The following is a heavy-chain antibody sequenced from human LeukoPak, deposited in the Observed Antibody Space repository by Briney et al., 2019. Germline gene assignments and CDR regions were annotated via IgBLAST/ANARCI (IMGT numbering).Heavy chain of an antibody. CDR2: IYYSGST. CDR1: GGSTSSYY. Sequence: SETLSLTCTVSGGSTSSYYWSWIRQPPGKGLEWIGYIYYSGSTHYNPSPKRRVTISVDTSKTQFSPKLSSVTAADTAVYDSARGGYYFDYWGQGTLVTVSS. D-gene: IGHD1-26*01. J-gene: IGHJ4*02. V-gene: IGHV4-59*08. CDR3: ARGGYYFDY.